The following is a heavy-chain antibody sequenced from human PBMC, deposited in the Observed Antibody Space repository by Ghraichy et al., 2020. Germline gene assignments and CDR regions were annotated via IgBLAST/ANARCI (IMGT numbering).Heavy chain of an antibody. CDR1: GDSISNYY. CDR3: ARIPPKYCSSGTCYLYYYYGFDV. V-gene: IGHV4-59*01. D-gene: IGHD2-15*01. Sequence: SETLSLTCTVSGDSISNYYWSWIRQPPGKGLEWIGYISYSGSTNYNPSLKSRVTISVDTSKNQFSLKLSSVTAADTAVYYCARIPPKYCSSGTCYLYYYYGFDVWGQGTTVTVSS. J-gene: IGHJ6*02. CDR2: ISYSGST.